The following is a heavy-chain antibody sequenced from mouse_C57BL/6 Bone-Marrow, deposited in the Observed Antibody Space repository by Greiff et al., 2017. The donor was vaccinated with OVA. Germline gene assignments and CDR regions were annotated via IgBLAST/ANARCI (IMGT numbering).Heavy chain of an antibody. CDR1: GYSITSGYY. Sequence: EVKLMESGPGLVKPSQSLSLTCSVTGYSITSGYYWNWIRQFPGNKLEWMGYISYDGSNNYNPSLKNRISITRDTSKNQFFLKLNSVTTEDTATYYCARDDWDGIFFYYAMDYWGQGTSVTVSS. V-gene: IGHV3-6*01. CDR2: ISYDGSN. J-gene: IGHJ4*01. CDR3: ARDDWDGIFFYYAMDY. D-gene: IGHD4-1*01.